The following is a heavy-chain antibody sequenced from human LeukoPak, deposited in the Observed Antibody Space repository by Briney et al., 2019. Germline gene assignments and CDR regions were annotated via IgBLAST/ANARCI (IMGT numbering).Heavy chain of an antibody. Sequence: PSETLSLTCTVSGGSITGYYWSWIRQPAGEGLEWIGRIYSSGSTNYNPSLKSRVTMSVDTSKNQFSLKLSSVTAADTAVYYCARETIAVAGRVFDYWGQGTLVTVSS. V-gene: IGHV4-4*07. D-gene: IGHD6-19*01. CDR2: IYSSGST. CDR1: GGSITGYY. J-gene: IGHJ4*02. CDR3: ARETIAVAGRVFDY.